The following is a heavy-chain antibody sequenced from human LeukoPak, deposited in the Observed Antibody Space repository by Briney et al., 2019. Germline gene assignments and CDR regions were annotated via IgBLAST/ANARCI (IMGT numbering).Heavy chain of an antibody. CDR3: ANGYCSGGSCRTHYNWFDP. D-gene: IGHD2-15*01. V-gene: IGHV3-23*01. CDR1: GFTFSSYA. CDR2: ISGGGDYT. Sequence: GGSLRLSCAASGFTFSSYAMSWVRQAPGKGLEWFSAISGGGDYTYYADSVKGRFTISRDNSKDTLYLQMNSLRAEDTAVYYCANGYCSGGSCRTHYNWFDPWGQGTLVTVSS. J-gene: IGHJ5*02.